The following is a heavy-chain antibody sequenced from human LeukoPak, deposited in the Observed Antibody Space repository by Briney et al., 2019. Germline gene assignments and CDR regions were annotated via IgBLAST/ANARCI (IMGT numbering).Heavy chain of an antibody. V-gene: IGHV3-21*01. J-gene: IGHJ4*02. CDR3: ARELAVPDDY. Sequence: GSLRLSCAASGFTFSSYSMNWVRQAPGKGLEWVSSISSSSSYIYYADSVKGRFTISRDNSKNTLYLQMNSLRAEDTAVYYCARELAVPDDYWGQGTLVTVSS. CDR1: GFTFSSYS. D-gene: IGHD6-19*01. CDR2: ISSSSSYI.